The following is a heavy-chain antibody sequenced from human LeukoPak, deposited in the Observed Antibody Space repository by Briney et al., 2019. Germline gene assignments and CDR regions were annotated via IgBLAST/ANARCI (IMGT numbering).Heavy chain of an antibody. Sequence: SETLSLTCAVSGGSISSSNWWSWVRPPPGKGLEWIGEIYHSGSTNYNPSLKSRVTISVDKSKNQFSLKLSSVTAADTAVYYCARDEPGENWNDVESGWFDPWGQGTLVTVSS. CDR1: GGSISSSNW. D-gene: IGHD1-1*01. CDR3: ARDEPGENWNDVESGWFDP. CDR2: IYHSGST. J-gene: IGHJ5*02. V-gene: IGHV4-4*02.